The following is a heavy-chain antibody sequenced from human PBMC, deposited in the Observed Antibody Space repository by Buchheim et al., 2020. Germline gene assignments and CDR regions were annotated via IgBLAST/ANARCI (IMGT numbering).Heavy chain of an antibody. CDR3: AIILLDIVATISTYGDSWEFDY. CDR2: ISYDGSNK. CDR1: GFTFSSYG. Sequence: QVQLVESGGGVVQPGRSLRLSCAASGFTFSSYGMHWVRQAPGKGLEWVAVISYDGSNKYYADSVKGRFTISRDNSKNTLYLQMNSLRAEDTAVYYCAIILLDIVATISTYGDSWEFDYWGQGTL. V-gene: IGHV3-30*03. J-gene: IGHJ4*02. D-gene: IGHD5-12*01.